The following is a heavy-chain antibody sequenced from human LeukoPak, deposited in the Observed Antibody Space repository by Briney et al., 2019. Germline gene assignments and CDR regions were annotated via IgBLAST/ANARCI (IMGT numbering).Heavy chain of an antibody. CDR3: ARGLSFFDY. V-gene: IGHV3-66*01. J-gene: IGHJ4*02. CDR1: GFTFSILD. D-gene: IGHD2-21*02. Sequence: PGGSLRLSCAASGFTFSILDMSWVRQAPGKGLEWVSVIYSGGTTYYADSVKGRFTISRDNSKNTLYLQMNSLRVEDTAVYYCARGLSFFDYWGQGTLVTVSS. CDR2: IYSGGTT.